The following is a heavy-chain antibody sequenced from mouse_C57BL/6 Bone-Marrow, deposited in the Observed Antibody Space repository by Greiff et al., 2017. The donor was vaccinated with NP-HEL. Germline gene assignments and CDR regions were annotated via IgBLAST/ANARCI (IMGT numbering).Heavy chain of an antibody. D-gene: IGHD6-1*01. V-gene: IGHV7-3*01. CDR1: GFTFTDYY. CDR2: LRNKANGYTT. J-gene: IGHJ2*01. CDR3: ARYEIAPFDY. Sequence: EVQLVESGGGLVQPGGSLSLSCAASGFTFTDYYMSWVRQPPGKALEWLGFLRNKANGYTTEYSASVKGRFTISRDNSQSILYLQMNALRAEDSATYYCARYEIAPFDYWGQGTTLTVSS.